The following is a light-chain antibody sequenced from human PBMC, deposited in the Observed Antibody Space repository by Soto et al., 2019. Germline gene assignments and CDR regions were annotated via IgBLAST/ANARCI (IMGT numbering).Light chain of an antibody. CDR1: QSVGRNY. J-gene: IGKJ4*01. V-gene: IGKV3-20*01. CDR3: QQYASSPLT. CDR2: EAS. Sequence: EIVLTQSPGTLSVSPGERATLSCRASQSVGRNYLAWYQQKPGQAPRLLIYEASSRATGIPDRFSGSGSGTDFTLTISRLEPEDFAVYSCQQYASSPLTFGGGTKVEAK.